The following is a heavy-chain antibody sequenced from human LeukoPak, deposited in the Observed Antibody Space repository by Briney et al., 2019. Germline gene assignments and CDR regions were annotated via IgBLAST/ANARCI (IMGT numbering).Heavy chain of an antibody. Sequence: GGSLRLSCAASGFTFSSYAMHWVRQAPGKGLEWVAFIRCDASKKYYADSVKGRFTISRDNSRNTLFLQMNSLRAEDTAVYYCAKNPYGDYILDYYYYMDVWGKGTTVTVSS. D-gene: IGHD4-17*01. V-gene: IGHV3-30*02. CDR2: IRCDASKK. CDR1: GFTFSSYA. J-gene: IGHJ6*03. CDR3: AKNPYGDYILDYYYYMDV.